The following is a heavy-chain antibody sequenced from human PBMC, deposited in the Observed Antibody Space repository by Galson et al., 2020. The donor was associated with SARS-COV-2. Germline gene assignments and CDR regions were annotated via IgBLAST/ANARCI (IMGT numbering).Heavy chain of an antibody. V-gene: IGHV4-59*01. CDR1: GGSISSYY. J-gene: IGHJ6*02. Sequence: SETLSLTCTVSGGSISSYYWSWIRQPPGKGLEWIGYIYYSGSTNYNPSLKSRVTISVDTSKNQFSLKLSSVTAADTAVYYCARAVGGYYDILTGYPYYYYGMDVWGQGTTVTVSS. CDR2: IYYSGST. CDR3: ARAVGGYYDILTGYPYYYYGMDV. D-gene: IGHD3-9*01.